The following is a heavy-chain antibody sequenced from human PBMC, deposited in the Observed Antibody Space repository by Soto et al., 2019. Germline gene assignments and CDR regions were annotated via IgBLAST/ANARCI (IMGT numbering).Heavy chain of an antibody. CDR2: INHSGST. D-gene: IGHD6-13*01. J-gene: IGHJ4*02. CDR1: GGSFSGYY. V-gene: IGHV4-34*01. Sequence: QVQLQQWGAGLLKPSETLSLTCAVYGGSFSGYYWSWIRQPPGKGLEWIGEINHSGSTNYNLSLKSRVTISVDTSKNQFSLKLSSVTAADTAVYYCARGRAAAGENFDYWGQGTLVTVSS. CDR3: ARGRAAAGENFDY.